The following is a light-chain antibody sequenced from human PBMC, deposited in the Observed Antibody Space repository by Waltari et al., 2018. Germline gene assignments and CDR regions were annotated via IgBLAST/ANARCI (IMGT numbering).Light chain of an antibody. Sequence: EIVLTQSPGTLSLSPGERATLSCRASQSVSRDYLSWFQQKPGQAPRLLIYGASSRATGISDRFSGSGSGTDFSLTISRLEPEDFATYFCQQYGNSPETFGRGTKVENK. CDR3: QQYGNSPET. CDR1: QSVSRDY. J-gene: IGKJ4*02. V-gene: IGKV3-20*01. CDR2: GAS.